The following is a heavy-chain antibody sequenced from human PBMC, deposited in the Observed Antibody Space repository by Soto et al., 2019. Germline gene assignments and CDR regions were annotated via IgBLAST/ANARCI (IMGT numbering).Heavy chain of an antibody. J-gene: IGHJ6*02. D-gene: IGHD6-19*01. CDR1: GYTFSSYG. CDR2: ISVYSGKT. Sequence: ASVKVSCKSSGYTFSSYGITWVRQAPGQGLEWMGWISVYSGKTSYAQKLQDRVTMSTDTSTSTAYMELRSLRSDDTAFYYCARSAMAGDYYYYGMDVWGRGTTVTVSS. CDR3: ARSAMAGDYYYYGMDV. V-gene: IGHV1-18*04.